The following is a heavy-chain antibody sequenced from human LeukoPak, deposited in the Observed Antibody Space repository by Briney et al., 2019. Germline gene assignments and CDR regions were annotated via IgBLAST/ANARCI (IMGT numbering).Heavy chain of an antibody. CDR3: ARDRSIAAPGGGFDY. Sequence: GGSLRLSCAASGFTVSSNYMSWVRQAPGKGLEWVSSISSSSTYTYYADSVKGRFTISRDNAKNSLYLQMNSLRAEDTAVYYCARDRSIAAPGGGFDYWGQGTLVTVSS. V-gene: IGHV3-21*01. J-gene: IGHJ4*02. CDR2: ISSSSTYT. D-gene: IGHD6-6*01. CDR1: GFTVSSNY.